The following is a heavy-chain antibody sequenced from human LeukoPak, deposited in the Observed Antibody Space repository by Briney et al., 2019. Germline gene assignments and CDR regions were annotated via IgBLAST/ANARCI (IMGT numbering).Heavy chain of an antibody. J-gene: IGHJ4*02. CDR3: TRIRSGSQEY. D-gene: IGHD1-26*01. CDR1: GFTFNRYN. V-gene: IGHV3-21*01. CDR2: ISTSSSYI. Sequence: PGRSLRLSCAASGFTFNRYNMNWVRRAPGKGLEWVSSISTSSSYIYYADSVRGRFTISRDNAKNSLYLQMNSLRAEDTALYYCTRIRSGSQEYWGQGTLVTVSS.